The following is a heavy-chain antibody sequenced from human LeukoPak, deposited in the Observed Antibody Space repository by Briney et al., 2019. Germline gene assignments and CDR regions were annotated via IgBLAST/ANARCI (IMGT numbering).Heavy chain of an antibody. V-gene: IGHV3-30*04. CDR1: GFTFSSYA. D-gene: IGHD6-19*01. J-gene: IGHJ4*02. CDR3: SPTRYSSGWPFDY. Sequence: PGRSLRLSCAASGFTFSSYAMHWVRQAPGKGLKGGAVIAYDGGNKYYADSVKGRFTISRDNSKNTLYLQMNSLRPEDTAVYYCSPTRYSSGWPFDYWGQGTLVTVSS. CDR2: IAYDGGNK.